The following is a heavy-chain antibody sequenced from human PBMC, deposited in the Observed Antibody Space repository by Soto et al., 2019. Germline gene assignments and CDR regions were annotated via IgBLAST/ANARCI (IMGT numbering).Heavy chain of an antibody. CDR2: ISGSGDST. CDR3: AKIFKMEYYYDSSGLSSLDY. CDR1: GFTFSSYA. D-gene: IGHD3-22*01. J-gene: IGHJ4*02. V-gene: IGHV3-23*01. Sequence: GGSLRLSCAASGFTFSSYAMSWVRQAPGKGLEWVSAISGSGDSTYYADSVKGRFTISRDNSKNTLYLQMNSLRAEDTAVYYCAKIFKMEYYYDSSGLSSLDYWGQGTLVTVSS.